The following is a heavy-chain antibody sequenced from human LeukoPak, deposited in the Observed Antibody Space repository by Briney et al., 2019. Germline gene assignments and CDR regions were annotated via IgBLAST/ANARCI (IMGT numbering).Heavy chain of an antibody. V-gene: IGHV3-21*01. CDR3: ARVAEAAAFDY. D-gene: IGHD6-13*01. CDR2: ISSSSTYI. CDR1: GFTFSRYA. Sequence: GGSLRLSCAASGFTFSRYAMSWVRQAPGKGLEWVSSISSSSTYIYYADSVKGRFTISRDNAKNSLYLQMNSLRADDTAVYYCARVAEAAAFDYWGQGTLVTVSS. J-gene: IGHJ4*02.